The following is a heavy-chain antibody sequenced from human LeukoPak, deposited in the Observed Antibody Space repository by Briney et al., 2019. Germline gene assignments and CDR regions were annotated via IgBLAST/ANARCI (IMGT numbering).Heavy chain of an antibody. CDR2: INWNGGST. Sequence: GGSLRLSCAASGFSFDDYGMSWVRQAPGKGLEWVSGINWNGGSTGYADSVEGRFTISRDNAKNSLYLHMNSLRAEDTALYYCAGGDRNGWYFDYWGQGTLVTVSS. CDR3: AGGDRNGWYFDY. J-gene: IGHJ4*02. CDR1: GFSFDDYG. V-gene: IGHV3-20*04. D-gene: IGHD6-19*01.